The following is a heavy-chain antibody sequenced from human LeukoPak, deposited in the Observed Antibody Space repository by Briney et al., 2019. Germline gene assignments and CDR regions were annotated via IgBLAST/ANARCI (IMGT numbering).Heavy chain of an antibody. CDR1: GFTFSSYG. D-gene: IGHD3-16*02. Sequence: GGSLRLSCAASGFTFSSYGMHWVRQAPGKGLEWVAVIWYDGSNKYYADSVKGRFTISRDNSKNTLYLQMNSLRAEDTAVYYCAKFAGVIPLYYGMDVWGQGTTVIVSS. V-gene: IGHV3-33*06. CDR2: IWYDGSNK. CDR3: AKFAGVIPLYYGMDV. J-gene: IGHJ6*02.